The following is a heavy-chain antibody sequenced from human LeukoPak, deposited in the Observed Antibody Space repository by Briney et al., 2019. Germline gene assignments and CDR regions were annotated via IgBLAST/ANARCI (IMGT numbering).Heavy chain of an antibody. CDR1: GFTFSTYA. CDR2: IYYKSNGETA. CDR3: TTDHRTIYGVVFPDY. V-gene: IGHV3-15*01. D-gene: IGHD3-3*01. Sequence: GSLRLSCAASGFTFSTYAMNWVRQAPGKGLEWVGRIYYKSNGETADYAASVNGRFTISRDDSKDTVYLQMNSLKTEDTAVYYCTTDHRTIYGVVFPDYWGQGTLVTVSS. J-gene: IGHJ4*02.